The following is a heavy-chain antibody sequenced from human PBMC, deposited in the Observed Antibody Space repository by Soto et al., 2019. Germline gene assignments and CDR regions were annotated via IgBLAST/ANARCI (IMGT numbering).Heavy chain of an antibody. V-gene: IGHV3-74*01. Sequence: EVQLVESGGGLVQPGGSLRLSCVASGFTFSSYWMHWVRQAPGKGLVWVSRIKSDGSSTNYADSVKGRFTISRDNAKNTLYLQMNSLRAEDTAVYYCARDPYYGMDVWGQGTTVTVSS. CDR3: ARDPYYGMDV. J-gene: IGHJ6*02. CDR2: IKSDGSST. CDR1: GFTFSSYW.